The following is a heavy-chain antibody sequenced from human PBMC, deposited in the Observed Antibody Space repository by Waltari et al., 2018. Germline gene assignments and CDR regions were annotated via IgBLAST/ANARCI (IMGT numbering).Heavy chain of an antibody. Sequence: QVQLVQSGAEVKKPGSSVKVSCKASGGTFSSYAISWVRQAPGQGLEWMGGIIPIFGTANYAKKFQGRVTITADESTSTAYMELSSLRSEDTAVYYCARDADIAARKGDAFDIWGQGTMVTVSS. V-gene: IGHV1-69*13. CDR2: IIPIFGTA. J-gene: IGHJ3*02. CDR1: GGTFSSYA. D-gene: IGHD6-6*01. CDR3: ARDADIAARKGDAFDI.